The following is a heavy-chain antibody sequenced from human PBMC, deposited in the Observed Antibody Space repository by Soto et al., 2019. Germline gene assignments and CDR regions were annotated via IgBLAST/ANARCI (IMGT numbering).Heavy chain of an antibody. J-gene: IGHJ6*02. CDR2: INTHNVNK. V-gene: IGHV1-18*01. CDR3: TREGSAPYYYYGMDA. Sequence: QVQLEQSAPEVKKPGASVKVSCKASGYTFTTYGISWVRQAPGQGLEWPGWINTHNVNKNNAQNLQGRVIMTADTSTSTAYMELRSLKSDDTAIYYCTREGSAPYYYYGMDAWGQGTTVTVSS. D-gene: IGHD3-10*01. CDR1: GYTFTTYG.